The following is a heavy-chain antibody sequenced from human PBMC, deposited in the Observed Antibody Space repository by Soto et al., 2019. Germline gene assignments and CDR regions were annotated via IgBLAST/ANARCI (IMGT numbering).Heavy chain of an antibody. J-gene: IGHJ4*02. D-gene: IGHD6-13*01. Sequence: SETLSLTCTVSGGSISSYYWSWIRQPPGKGLEWIGYIYYSGSTNYNPSLKSRVTISVDTSKNQFSLKLSSVTAADTAVYYCAREAVEYSSSWYVDYWGQGTLVTVSS. CDR3: AREAVEYSSSWYVDY. CDR2: IYYSGST. CDR1: GGSISSYY. V-gene: IGHV4-59*01.